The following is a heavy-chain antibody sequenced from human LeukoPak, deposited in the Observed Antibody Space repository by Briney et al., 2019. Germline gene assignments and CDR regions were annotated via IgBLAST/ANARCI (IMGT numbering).Heavy chain of an antibody. CDR3: ASRIAARPQPYYYYYYGMDV. CDR1: GGSISSSNYY. V-gene: IGHV4-39*01. J-gene: IGHJ6*02. CDR2: IYYSGST. Sequence: SETLSLTCTVSGGSISSSNYYWGWLRQPPGKGLEWIGNIYYSGSTYYNPSLKSRVTISVDTSKKQFSLKLSSVTAADTAVYYCASRIAARPQPYYYYYYGMDVWGQGTTVTVSS. D-gene: IGHD6-6*01.